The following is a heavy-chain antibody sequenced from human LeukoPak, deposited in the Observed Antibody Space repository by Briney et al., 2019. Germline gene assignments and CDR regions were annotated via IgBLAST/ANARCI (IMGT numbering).Heavy chain of an antibody. CDR2: IYYRGST. D-gene: IGHD6-19*01. V-gene: IGHV4-59*01. Sequence: PSETLPLTCTVSGGSISSYYWTWIRRPPGKGLEWIGYIYYRGSTSYNPSLKSRVTISLDTSKNQLSLILTSVTAADTAVYYCARGDSSGWFYFDYWGQGALVTVSS. CDR3: ARGDSSGWFYFDY. CDR1: GGSISSYY. J-gene: IGHJ4*02.